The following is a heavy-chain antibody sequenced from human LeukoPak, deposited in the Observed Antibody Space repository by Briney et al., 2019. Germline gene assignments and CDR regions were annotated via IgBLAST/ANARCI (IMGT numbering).Heavy chain of an antibody. CDR2: ISGSGGST. CDR1: GFTFSSYA. CDR3: AKWRAGDQSLDY. V-gene: IGHV3-23*01. J-gene: IGHJ4*02. D-gene: IGHD7-27*01. Sequence: GGSLRLYCAASGFTFSSYAMSWVRQAPGKGLEWVSAISGSGGSTYYADSVKGRFTISRDNSKNTLYLQMNSLRAEDTAVYYCAKWRAGDQSLDYWGQGTLVTVSS.